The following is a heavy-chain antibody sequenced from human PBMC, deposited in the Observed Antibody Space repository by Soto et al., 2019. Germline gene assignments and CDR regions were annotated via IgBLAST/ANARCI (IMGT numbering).Heavy chain of an antibody. Sequence: PGGSLRLSCAASGFTFSSYSMNWVRQAPGKGLEWVSSISSSSSYIYYADSVKGRFTISRDNAKNSLYLQMNSLRAEDTAVYYCARGPGVAVAASDAFDIWGQGTMVNVSS. CDR1: GFTFSSYS. CDR3: ARGPGVAVAASDAFDI. J-gene: IGHJ3*02. D-gene: IGHD6-19*01. CDR2: ISSSSSYI. V-gene: IGHV3-21*01.